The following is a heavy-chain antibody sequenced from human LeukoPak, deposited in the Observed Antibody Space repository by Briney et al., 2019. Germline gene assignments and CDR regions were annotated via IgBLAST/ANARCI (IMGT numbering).Heavy chain of an antibody. CDR3: ARESSGWYGSFDY. CDR2: ITDSGGHT. CDR1: GFTFSTYA. J-gene: IGHJ4*02. V-gene: IGHV3-23*01. Sequence: GGSLRLSCAASGFTFSTYAMSWVRQAPGKGLEWVSAITDSGGHTYYADSVKGRFTISRDNSKNTLYLQMNSLRAEDTAVYYCARESSGWYGSFDYWGQGTLVTVSS. D-gene: IGHD6-19*01.